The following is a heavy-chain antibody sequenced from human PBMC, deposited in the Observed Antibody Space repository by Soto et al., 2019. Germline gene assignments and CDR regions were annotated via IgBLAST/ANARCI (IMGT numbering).Heavy chain of an antibody. D-gene: IGHD3-3*01. J-gene: IGHJ4*02. CDR3: ARVGAHYDFWSGYYIGY. CDR2: MNPNSGNT. CDR1: GYTFTSYD. Sequence: QVQLVQSGAEVKKPGASVKVSCKASGYTFTSYDINWVRQATGQGLEWMGWMNPNSGNTGYAQKFQGRVTMTRTTSISTAYMELSSLRSEDTAVYYCARVGAHYDFWSGYYIGYWGQGTLVTVSS. V-gene: IGHV1-8*01.